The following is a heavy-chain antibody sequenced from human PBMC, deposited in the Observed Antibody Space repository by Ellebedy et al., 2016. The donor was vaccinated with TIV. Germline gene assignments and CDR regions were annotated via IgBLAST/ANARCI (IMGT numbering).Heavy chain of an antibody. J-gene: IGHJ4*02. D-gene: IGHD2-15*01. V-gene: IGHV4-59*01. CDR2: VYYGGST. CDR1: GGSINSDY. Sequence: SETLSLXXTVSGGSINSDYWSWIRQPPGKGLEWIGYVYYGGSTKYNPSLKSRATISVDTSSNQFSLRLDSLTSADTAVYYCARWWPLNFFDYWGQGIPVTVSS. CDR3: ARWWPLNFFDY.